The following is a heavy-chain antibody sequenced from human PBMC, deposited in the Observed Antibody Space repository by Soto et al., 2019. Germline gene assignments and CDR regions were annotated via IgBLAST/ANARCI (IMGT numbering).Heavy chain of an antibody. Sequence: ASVKVSCKASGGTFSSYAISWVRQAPGQGLEWMGGIIPIFGTANYAQKFQGRVTITADESTSTAYMELSSLRSEDTAVYYCARDLGYCTNGVCAKIYYYYGMDVWGQGTTVTVSS. CDR3: ARDLGYCTNGVCAKIYYYYGMDV. V-gene: IGHV1-69*13. D-gene: IGHD2-8*01. CDR1: GGTFSSYA. CDR2: IIPIFGTA. J-gene: IGHJ6*02.